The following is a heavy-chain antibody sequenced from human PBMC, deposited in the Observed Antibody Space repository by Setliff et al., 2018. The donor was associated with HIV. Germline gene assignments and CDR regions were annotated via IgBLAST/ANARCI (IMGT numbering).Heavy chain of an antibody. J-gene: IGHJ4*02. CDR2: MNPNSGDT. CDR3: ARLFYDYCSGFSSGDY. V-gene: IGHV1-2*02. D-gene: IGHD2-15*01. CDR1: GYTFTVYY. Sequence: WASVKVSCKASGYTFTVYYLHWLRQAPGQGLEWMGWMNPNSGDTNYAQKFQGRVTMTRDTSINTAFMELNSLRSDDTAVYYCARLFYDYCSGFSSGDYWGQGTLVTVSS.